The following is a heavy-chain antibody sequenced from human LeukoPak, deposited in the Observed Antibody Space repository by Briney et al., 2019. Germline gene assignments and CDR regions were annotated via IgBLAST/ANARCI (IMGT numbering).Heavy chain of an antibody. CDR3: ARDLSYDSISNWFDP. Sequence: ASVKVSCKASGYTFTSYGISWVRQAPGQGLEWMGWISAYSGNTNYAQKLQGRVTMTTDTSTSTAYMELRSLRSDDTAVYYCARDLSYDSISNWFDPWGQGTLVTVSS. J-gene: IGHJ5*02. V-gene: IGHV1-18*01. CDR2: ISAYSGNT. CDR1: GYTFTSYG. D-gene: IGHD3-22*01.